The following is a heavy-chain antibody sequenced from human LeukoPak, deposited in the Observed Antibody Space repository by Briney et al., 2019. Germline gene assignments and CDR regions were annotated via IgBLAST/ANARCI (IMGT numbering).Heavy chain of an antibody. J-gene: IGHJ4*02. Sequence: GGSLRLSCAASGFTFRSYAMNWVRQAPGKGLEWVSVISDTSGSTYYAASVKGRFTISRDNSKNTLYLQMNSLRAEDTAVYYCAKTYYSDSFDYWGQGTLVTVSS. D-gene: IGHD3-22*01. V-gene: IGHV3-23*01. CDR2: ISDTSGST. CDR3: AKTYYSDSFDY. CDR1: GFTFRSYA.